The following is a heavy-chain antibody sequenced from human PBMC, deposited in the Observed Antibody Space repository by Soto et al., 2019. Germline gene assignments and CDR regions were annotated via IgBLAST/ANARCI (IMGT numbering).Heavy chain of an antibody. J-gene: IGHJ5*02. CDR3: ASEIFRTTVTTYWFDP. CDR2: INPSGGST. CDR1: GYTFTSYY. V-gene: IGHV1-46*01. D-gene: IGHD4-17*01. Sequence: QVQLVQSGAEVKKPGASVKVSCKASGYTFTSYYMHWVRQAPGQGLEWMGIINPSGGSTSYAQKFQGRVTMTRDTSTSTVYMELSSLRSEDTAVYYCASEIFRTTVTTYWFDPWGQGTLVTVSS.